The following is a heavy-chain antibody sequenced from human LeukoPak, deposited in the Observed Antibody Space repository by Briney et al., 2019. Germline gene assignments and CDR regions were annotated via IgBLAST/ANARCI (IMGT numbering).Heavy chain of an antibody. D-gene: IGHD2-15*01. CDR3: ATLSWAAEFDY. CDR2: IYTSGST. J-gene: IGHJ4*02. Sequence: SETLSLTCTVSGGSISSYYWSWIRQPAGKGLEWIGRIYTSGSTNYNASLKSRVSMSVDTSKNQFSLKLSSVTAADTAVFYCATLSWAAEFDYWGQGTLVIVSS. V-gene: IGHV4-4*07. CDR1: GGSISSYY.